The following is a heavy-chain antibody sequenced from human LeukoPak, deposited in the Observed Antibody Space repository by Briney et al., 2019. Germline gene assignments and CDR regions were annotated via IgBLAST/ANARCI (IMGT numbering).Heavy chain of an antibody. CDR3: ARGNGYFDWLLSEGYFDY. Sequence: PSETLSLTCTVSGGSISSGGYYWSWIRQHPGKGLEWIGYIYYSGGTYCNPSLKSRVTISVDTSKNQFSLKLSSVTAADTAVYYCARGNGYFDWLLSEGYFDYWGQGTLVTVSS. V-gene: IGHV4-31*03. CDR1: GGSISSGGYY. J-gene: IGHJ4*02. D-gene: IGHD3-9*01. CDR2: IYYSGGT.